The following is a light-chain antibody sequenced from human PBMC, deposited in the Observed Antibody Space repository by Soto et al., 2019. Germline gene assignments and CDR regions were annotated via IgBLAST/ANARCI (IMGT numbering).Light chain of an antibody. Sequence: EIVLTQSPGTLSLSPGERATLSCRASQSVSSSYLAWYQKKPGQAPRLLIYGASNRANGIPDRFSGSGSGTDFTLTISSLQSDDFAVYYCQQYNDWPPLTFGGGTKVEIK. CDR3: QQYNDWPPLT. J-gene: IGKJ4*01. CDR2: GAS. V-gene: IGKV3-20*01. CDR1: QSVSSSY.